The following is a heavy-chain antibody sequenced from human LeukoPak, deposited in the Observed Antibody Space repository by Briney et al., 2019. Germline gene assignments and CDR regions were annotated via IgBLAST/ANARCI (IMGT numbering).Heavy chain of an antibody. D-gene: IGHD3-10*01. CDR1: GFTLEDYA. J-gene: IGHJ4*02. V-gene: IGHV3-43*02. CDR2: ISGDGSST. Sequence: PGGSLRLSCAASGFTLEDYAMHWVRQAPGKGLEWVYLISGDGSSTYYADSVKGRFTISRDNSKNSLYLQMNSLRTEDTALYYCAKDGDYYGSGSYGYWGQGTLVTVSS. CDR3: AKDGDYYGSGSYGY.